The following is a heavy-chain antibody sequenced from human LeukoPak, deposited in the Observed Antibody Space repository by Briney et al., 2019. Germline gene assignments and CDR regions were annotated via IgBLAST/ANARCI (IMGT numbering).Heavy chain of an antibody. V-gene: IGHV3-48*04. J-gene: IGHJ4*02. D-gene: IGHD3-22*01. Sequence: GGSLRLSCTASGFTFSSYSMNWVRQAPGKGLEWVSYISSSGSTIYYADSVKGRFTISRDNAKNSLYLQMNSLRAEDTAVYYCASGTTQYYYDSSGYYWGQGTLVTVSS. CDR2: ISSSGSTI. CDR1: GFTFSSYS. CDR3: ASGTTQYYYDSSGYY.